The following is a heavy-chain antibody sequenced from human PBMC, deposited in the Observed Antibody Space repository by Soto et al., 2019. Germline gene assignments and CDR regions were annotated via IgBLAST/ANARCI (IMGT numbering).Heavy chain of an antibody. J-gene: IGHJ4*02. D-gene: IGHD2-2*01. CDR1: GFTVSSNY. CDR3: ARDPYQRLALRN. CDR2: IYSGGST. Sequence: EVQLVESGGGLVQPGGSLRLSCAASGFTVSSNYMSWVRQAPGKGLEWVSVIYSGGSTYYADSVKGRFTISRDNSKNTLYLQMNSLRADDTAVYYCARDPYQRLALRNWGQGTLVTVSS. V-gene: IGHV3-66*01.